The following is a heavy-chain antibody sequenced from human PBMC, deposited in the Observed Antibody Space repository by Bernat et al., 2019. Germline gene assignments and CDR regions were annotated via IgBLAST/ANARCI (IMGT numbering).Heavy chain of an antibody. D-gene: IGHD3-10*01. Sequence: QVQLVESGGGVVQPGRSLRLSCAASGFTFSSYAMHWVRQAPGKGLEWVAVISYDGSNKYYADSVKGRFTISRDNSKNTLYLQMNSLRAEDTAVYYCARDQGAGDHDYWGQGTLVTVSS. V-gene: IGHV3-30-3*01. J-gene: IGHJ4*02. CDR3: ARDQGAGDHDY. CDR2: ISYDGSNK. CDR1: GFTFSSYA.